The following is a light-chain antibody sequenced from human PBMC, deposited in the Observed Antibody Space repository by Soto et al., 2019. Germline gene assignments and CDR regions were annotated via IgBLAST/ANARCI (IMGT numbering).Light chain of an antibody. CDR3: QQYATSPHT. CDR1: QSVSSSQ. Sequence: EIVLTQSPGTLSLSPGESATLSCRASQSVSSSQVAWYQQKPGQAPRLLIYGASSRATGFPDRFSGVGSETDFTLTISRLEPEDFAVYYCQQYATSPHTFGQWTKLEIK. CDR2: GAS. J-gene: IGKJ2*01. V-gene: IGKV3-20*01.